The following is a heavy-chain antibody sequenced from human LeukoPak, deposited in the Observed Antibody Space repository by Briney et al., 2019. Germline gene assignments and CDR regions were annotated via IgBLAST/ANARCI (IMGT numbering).Heavy chain of an antibody. CDR3: VREDNAFNI. V-gene: IGHV3-7*01. CDR1: GFTFRSHW. CDR2: IHQYGGEK. J-gene: IGHJ3*02. Sequence: GGSLRLSCEGSGFTFRSHWMSWVRQAPGKGLEWVANIHQYGGEKYYVDSVRGRFSISRDNAKNTLYLQMNSLRAEDTAIYYCVREDNAFNIWGQGTLVTVSS.